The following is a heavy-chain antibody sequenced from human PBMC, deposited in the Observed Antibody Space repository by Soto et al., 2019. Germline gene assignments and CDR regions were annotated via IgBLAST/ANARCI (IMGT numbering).Heavy chain of an antibody. CDR3: ARVMGGVGTFGDALTY. J-gene: IGHJ4*02. Sequence: ASVKVSCKASGYTFTGYYMHWVRQAPGQGLEWMGWINPNSGGTNYAQKFQGRVTMTRDTSISTAYMELSGLRSDDTAVYYCARVMGGVGTFGDALTYWGEGTMPTV. D-gene: IGHD2-21*02. CDR1: GYTFTGYY. V-gene: IGHV1-2*02. CDR2: INPNSGGT.